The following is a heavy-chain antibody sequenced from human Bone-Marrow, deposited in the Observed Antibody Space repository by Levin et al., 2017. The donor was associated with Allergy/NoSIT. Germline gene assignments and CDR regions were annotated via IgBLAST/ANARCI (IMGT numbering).Heavy chain of an antibody. CDR1: GYTFTGYY. Sequence: AASVKVSCKASGYTFTGYYLHWVRQAPGQGLEWMGWINTNSGGANYAQKFQDRVTLTRDTSISTAYMELSRLISDDTAVYYCARDGYDLLTGDFPSWDQNWFDPWGQGTLVTVSS. J-gene: IGHJ5*02. V-gene: IGHV1-2*02. CDR3: ARDGYDLLTGDFPSWDQNWFDP. D-gene: IGHD3-9*01. CDR2: INTNSGGA.